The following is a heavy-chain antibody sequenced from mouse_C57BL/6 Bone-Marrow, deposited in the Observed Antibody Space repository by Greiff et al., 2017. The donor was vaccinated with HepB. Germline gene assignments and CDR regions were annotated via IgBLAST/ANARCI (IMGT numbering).Heavy chain of an antibody. Sequence: EVHLVESGGGLVKPGGSLKLSCAASGFTFSSYTMSWVRQTPEKRLEWVATISGGGGNTYYPDSVKGRFTISRDNAKNTLYLQMSSLRSEDTALYYCARQAPITTVVATDDYFDYWGQGTTLTVSS. J-gene: IGHJ2*01. CDR3: ARQAPITTVVATDDYFDY. V-gene: IGHV5-9*01. D-gene: IGHD1-1*01. CDR1: GFTFSSYT. CDR2: ISGGGGNT.